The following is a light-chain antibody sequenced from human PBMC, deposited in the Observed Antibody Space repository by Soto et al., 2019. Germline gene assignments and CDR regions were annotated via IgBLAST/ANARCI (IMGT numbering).Light chain of an antibody. CDR3: QQYNNWPPTT. CDR2: GAS. J-gene: IGKJ5*01. CDR1: QSVSIN. Sequence: ETVMTQSPATLSVSPGEGATLSCRASQSVSINLAWYQQKPGQAPRLLFYGASTRATGIPARFSGSGSGTEFTLTISSLQSEDFAVYYCQQYNNWPPTTFGQGTRLEIK. V-gene: IGKV3-15*01.